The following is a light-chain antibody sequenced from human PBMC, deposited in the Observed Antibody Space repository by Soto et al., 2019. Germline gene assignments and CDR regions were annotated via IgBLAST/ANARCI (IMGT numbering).Light chain of an antibody. J-gene: IGKJ5*01. CDR1: QSVSSY. CDR2: DAS. V-gene: IGKV3-11*01. Sequence: EIVLTQSPATLSLSPGERATLSSRASQSVSSYLAWYQQKPGQAPRLLIYDASNRATGIPARFSGSGSGTDFTLTISSLEPEDFAVYYCQQRSNWPPAITFGQGTRLEIK. CDR3: QQRSNWPPAIT.